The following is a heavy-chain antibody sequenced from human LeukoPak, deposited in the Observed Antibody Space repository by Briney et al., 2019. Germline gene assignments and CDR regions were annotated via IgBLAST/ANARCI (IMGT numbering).Heavy chain of an antibody. J-gene: IGHJ4*02. CDR1: GLTFSRYA. CDR2: ITGSGSTT. V-gene: IGHV3-23*01. Sequence: GGSLRLSCAASGLTFSRYAMNWVRQGPGKRLDWVSTITGSGSTTYYADSVKVRFTVSRDDSKNTLYLQMNSLRAEDTAIYYCTKSGKVDGDHFHDSWGQGTLVAVSS. D-gene: IGHD4-17*01. CDR3: TKSGKVDGDHFHDS.